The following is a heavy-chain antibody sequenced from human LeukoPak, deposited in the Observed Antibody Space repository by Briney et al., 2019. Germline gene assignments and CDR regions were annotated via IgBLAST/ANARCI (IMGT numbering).Heavy chain of an antibody. D-gene: IGHD2-2*01. Sequence: ASVKVSFKASGGTFSIYAISWVRQAPGQGLEWMGGIIPIFGTANYAQKFQGRVTITADESTSTAYMELSSLRSEDTAVYYCARAPRTSYNWFDPWGQGTLVTVSS. J-gene: IGHJ5*02. CDR3: ARAPRTSYNWFDP. CDR2: IIPIFGTA. CDR1: GGTFSIYA. V-gene: IGHV1-69*13.